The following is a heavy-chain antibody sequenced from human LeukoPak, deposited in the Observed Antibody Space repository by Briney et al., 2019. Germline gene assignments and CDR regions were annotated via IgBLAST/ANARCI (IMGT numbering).Heavy chain of an antibody. CDR2: IYPGDSDT. D-gene: IGHD3-10*01. Sequence: GASLKISCKGSGSIFTSYWIGWVRQMPGKGLEWMGIIYPGDSDTRYSPSFQGQVTISADKSISTAYLQWSSLKASDTAMYYCARSMVRGVINPFDYWGQGTLVTVSS. V-gene: IGHV5-51*01. CDR1: GSIFTSYW. J-gene: IGHJ4*02. CDR3: ARSMVRGVINPFDY.